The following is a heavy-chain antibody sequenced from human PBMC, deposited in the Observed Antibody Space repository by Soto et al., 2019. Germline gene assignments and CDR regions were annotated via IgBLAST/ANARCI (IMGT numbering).Heavy chain of an antibody. CDR2: ISGTSDYI. Sequence: PGGSLRLSCAASGFTFSISSMNWVRQAPGKGLEWVSSISGTSDYISYADSVKGRFTISRDNAKNSLYLQMNSLRAEDTAVYYCARDDSGYWFWGQGTLVTVSS. D-gene: IGHD5-12*01. CDR3: ARDDSGYWF. CDR1: GFTFSISS. V-gene: IGHV3-21*04. J-gene: IGHJ4*02.